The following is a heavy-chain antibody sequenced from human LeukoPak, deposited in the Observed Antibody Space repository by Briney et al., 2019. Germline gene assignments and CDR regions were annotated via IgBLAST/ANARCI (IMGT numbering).Heavy chain of an antibody. V-gene: IGHV1-2*06. CDR2: INPNSGGT. CDR3: ARDQRIAAAGTGVVYYYYYGMDV. CDR1: GYTFTGYY. D-gene: IGHD6-13*01. Sequence: ASVKVSCKASGYTFTGYYMHWVRQAPGQGLEWMGRINPNSGGTNYAQKFQGRVTMTRDTSISTAYMELRRMRSDDTAVYYCARDQRIAAAGTGVVYYYYYGMDVWGQGTTVTVSS. J-gene: IGHJ6*02.